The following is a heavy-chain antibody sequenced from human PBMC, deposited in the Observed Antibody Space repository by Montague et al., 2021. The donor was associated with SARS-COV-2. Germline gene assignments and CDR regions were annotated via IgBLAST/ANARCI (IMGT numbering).Heavy chain of an antibody. J-gene: IGHJ2*01. CDR1: GGSISGYY. V-gene: IGHV4-59*01. CDR2: IYDTGNT. CDR3: ARDFRLQLWQTNYNFGL. Sequence: SETLSLTCTVSGGSISGYYWSWIRQPPGKGPEWIGNIYDTGNTNYNPSLKSRVTISEDTSKNQFSLRLTSVTAADTAVYYCARDFRLQLWQTNYNFGLWGRGTLVAVSS. D-gene: IGHD5-18*01.